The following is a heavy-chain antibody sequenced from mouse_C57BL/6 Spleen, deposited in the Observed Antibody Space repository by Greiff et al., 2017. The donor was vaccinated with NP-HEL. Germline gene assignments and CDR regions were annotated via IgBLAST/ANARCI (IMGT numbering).Heavy chain of an antibody. CDR1: GYSFTDYN. CDR2: INPNYGTT. V-gene: IGHV1-39*01. D-gene: IGHD2-2*01. J-gene: IGHJ1*03. CDR3: VPYGYDASYWYFDV. Sequence: EVQGVESGPELVKPGASVKISCKASGYSFTDYNMNWVKQSNGKSLEWIGVINPNYGTTSYNQKFKGKATLTVDQSSSTAYMQLNSLTSEDSAVYYCVPYGYDASYWYFDVWGTGTTVTVSS.